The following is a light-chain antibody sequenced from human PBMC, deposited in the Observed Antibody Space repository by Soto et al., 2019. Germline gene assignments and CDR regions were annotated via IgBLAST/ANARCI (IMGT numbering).Light chain of an antibody. CDR3: SSFTSSSTLYV. J-gene: IGLJ1*01. Sequence: QSVLTQPASVSGSPGQSITISCTGTSSDVGGYNYVAWYQQHPGKAPKLMIYDVTNRPSAISDRFSGSRSGNTASLTISGLQAEDEADYYCSSFTSSSTLYVFGTGTKLTVL. CDR2: DVT. CDR1: SSDVGGYNY. V-gene: IGLV2-14*01.